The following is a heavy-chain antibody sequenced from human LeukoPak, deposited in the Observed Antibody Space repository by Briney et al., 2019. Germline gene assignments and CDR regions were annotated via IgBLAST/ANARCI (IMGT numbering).Heavy chain of an antibody. Sequence: GGSLRLSCAASGFTFRTYWMSWVRQAPGKGLEWVSNIKQDGSDKYYVDSVRGRFTISRDNAKNSLSLQMNSLRDEDTAVYYCAGQGYCSSGSCSFPRHPFDYWGQGTLVTVSS. CDR2: IKQDGSDK. D-gene: IGHD2-15*01. V-gene: IGHV3-7*01. CDR3: AGQGYCSSGSCSFPRHPFDY. CDR1: GFTFRTYW. J-gene: IGHJ4*02.